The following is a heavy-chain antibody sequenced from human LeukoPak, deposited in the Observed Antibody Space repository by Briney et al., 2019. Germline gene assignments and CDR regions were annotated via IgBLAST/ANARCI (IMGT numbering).Heavy chain of an antibody. Sequence: PSETLSLTCTASGGTFNGYYLNWVRQPPGQGLEWIGYIYYSGSTSYNPSLKSRVTISVDTSNNQFSLQLSSVTAAIMPEIYLARVASGYLRGSFDYWGQGTLVTVSS. V-gene: IGHV4-59*01. CDR3: ARVASGYLRGSFDY. D-gene: IGHD3-22*01. CDR1: GGTFNGYY. CDR2: IYYSGST. J-gene: IGHJ4*02.